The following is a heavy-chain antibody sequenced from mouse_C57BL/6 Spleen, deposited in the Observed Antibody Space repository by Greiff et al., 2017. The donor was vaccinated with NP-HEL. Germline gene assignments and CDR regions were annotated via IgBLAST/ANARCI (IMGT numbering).Heavy chain of an antibody. CDR3: ARDWDKGGYFEV. J-gene: IGHJ1*03. Sequence: VQLQQPGAELVRPGSSVKLSCKASGYTFTSYWMHWVKQRPIQGLEWIGNIDPSDSETHYNQKFKDKATLTVDKSSSTAYMQLSSLTSEDSAVYYCARDWDKGGYFEVWGTGTTVTVSS. CDR1: GYTFTSYW. V-gene: IGHV1-52*01. CDR2: IDPSDSET. D-gene: IGHD4-1*01.